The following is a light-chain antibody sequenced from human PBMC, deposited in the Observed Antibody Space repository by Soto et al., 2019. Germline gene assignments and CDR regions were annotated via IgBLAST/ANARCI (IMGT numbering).Light chain of an antibody. CDR1: NIGSKS. CDR3: QVWDSSSDHPWV. V-gene: IGLV3-21*04. Sequence: SYELTQPPSVSVAPGKTARITCGGNNIGSKSVHWYQQKPGQAPVLVIYYDSDRPSGIPERFSGSNSGNTATLTISRVEAGDEADYYCQVWDSSSDHPWVFGGGNKLTVL. CDR2: YDS. J-gene: IGLJ3*02.